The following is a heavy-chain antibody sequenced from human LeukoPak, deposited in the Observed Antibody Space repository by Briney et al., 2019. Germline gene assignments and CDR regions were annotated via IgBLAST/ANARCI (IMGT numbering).Heavy chain of an antibody. CDR2: IYSGGST. CDR1: GFTVSSNY. J-gene: IGHJ4*02. CDR3: ARGMSDYYDILTGYSYYFDY. Sequence: PGGSLRLSRAASGFTVSSNYMSWVRQAPGKGLEWVSVIYSGGSTYYADSVKGRFTISRDNSKNTLYLQMNSLRAEDTAVYYCARGMSDYYDILTGYSYYFDYWGQGTLVTVSS. V-gene: IGHV3-53*01. D-gene: IGHD3-9*01.